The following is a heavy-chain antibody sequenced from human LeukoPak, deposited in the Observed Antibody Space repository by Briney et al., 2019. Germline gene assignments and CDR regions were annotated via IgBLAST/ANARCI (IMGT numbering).Heavy chain of an antibody. CDR1: GYSISSGYY. D-gene: IGHD1-1*01. Sequence: SETLSLTCTVSGYSISSGYYWGWIRQPPGKWLEWIGTIYYSGSTYYNPSLKSRVTISVDTSKNQFSLKLSSVTAADTAVYYCARVPGGALNWFDPWGQGTLVTVSS. CDR2: IYYSGST. V-gene: IGHV4-38-2*02. J-gene: IGHJ5*02. CDR3: ARVPGGALNWFDP.